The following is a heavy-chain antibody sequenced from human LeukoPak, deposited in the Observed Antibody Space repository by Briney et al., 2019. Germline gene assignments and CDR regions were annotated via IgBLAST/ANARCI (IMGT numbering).Heavy chain of an antibody. J-gene: IGHJ4*02. CDR2: ISYDGSNK. CDR1: GFTFSSYA. Sequence: GGSLRLSCAASGFTFSSYAMHWVRQAPGKGLEWVAVISYDGSNKYYADSVKGRFTISRDNSKNTLYLQVNSLRPEDTAVYYCARDPCGGDCYSIDYWGQGTLVTVSS. CDR3: ARDPCGGDCYSIDY. V-gene: IGHV3-30-3*01. D-gene: IGHD2-21*02.